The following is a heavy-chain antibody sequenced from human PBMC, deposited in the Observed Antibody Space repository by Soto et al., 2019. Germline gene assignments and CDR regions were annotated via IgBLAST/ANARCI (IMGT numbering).Heavy chain of an antibody. Sequence: EVQLVESGGGLVQPGGSLRLSCAASGFTFSNSDLHWVRQAPGKGLEYVSAISSNGIYTYYTKSVKGRFTISRDNSKNTLYLQMGSLRGEDMAVYYCARASRSGWYDYWGQGTLVTVSS. CDR2: ISSNGIYT. D-gene: IGHD6-19*01. CDR3: ARASRSGWYDY. J-gene: IGHJ4*02. V-gene: IGHV3-64*01. CDR1: GFTFSNSD.